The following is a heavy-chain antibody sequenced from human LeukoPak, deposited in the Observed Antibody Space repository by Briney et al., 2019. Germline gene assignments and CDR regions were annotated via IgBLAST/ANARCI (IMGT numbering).Heavy chain of an antibody. V-gene: IGHV3-23*01. D-gene: IGHD5-18*01. J-gene: IGHJ4*02. CDR1: GFTFSTYA. CDR2: ISGSDDGT. Sequence: PGGSLRLSCAASGFTFSTYAMSWVRQIPGKGLEWVSAISGSDDGTYYADSVKGRFTISRDNSRNTLYLQMNTLRAEDTAVYYCAQDRAYIQFYFWGQGTLVTVSS. CDR3: AQDRAYIQFYF.